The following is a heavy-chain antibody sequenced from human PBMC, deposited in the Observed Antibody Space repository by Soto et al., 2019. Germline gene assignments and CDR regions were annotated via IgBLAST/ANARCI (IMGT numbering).Heavy chain of an antibody. D-gene: IGHD3-10*01. CDR3: ARDRRGYYGSGSYYPYYYYYGMDV. J-gene: IGHJ6*02. CDR2: INPNSGGT. Sequence: ASVKVSCKASGYTFTGYYMHWVRQAPGQGLEWMGWINPNSGGTNYAQKFQGWVTMTRDTSISTAYMELSRLRSDDTAVYYCARDRRGYYGSGSYYPYYYYYGMDVWGQGTTVTVSS. CDR1: GYTFTGYY. V-gene: IGHV1-2*04.